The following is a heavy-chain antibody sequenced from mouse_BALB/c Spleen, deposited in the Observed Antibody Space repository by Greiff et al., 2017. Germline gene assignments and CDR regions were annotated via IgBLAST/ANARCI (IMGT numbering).Heavy chain of an antibody. CDR3: VRDRGLHWYFDV. CDR2: IRSKSNNYAT. Sequence: EVQLVETGGGLVQPKGSLKLSCAASGFTFNTNAMNWVRQAPGKGLEWVARIRSKSNNYATYYADSVKDRFTISRDDSQSMLYLQMNNLKTEDTAMYYCVRDRGLHWYFDVWGAGTTVTVSS. J-gene: IGHJ1*01. D-gene: IGHD2-4*01. CDR1: GFTFNTNA. V-gene: IGHV10S3*01.